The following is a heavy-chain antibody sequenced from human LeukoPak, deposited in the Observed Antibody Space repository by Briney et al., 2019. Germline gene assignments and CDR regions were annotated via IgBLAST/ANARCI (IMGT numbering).Heavy chain of an antibody. CDR3: ARGLGVASYFDY. J-gene: IGHJ4*02. CDR1: GGSISSSSYY. D-gene: IGHD2-15*01. V-gene: IGHV4-61*01. CDR2: IYYSGST. Sequence: SETLSLTCTVSGGSISSSSYYWSWIRQPPGKGLEWIGYIYYSGSTNYNPSLKSRVTISVDTSKNQFSLKLSSVTAADTAVYYCARGLGVASYFDYWGQGTLVTVSS.